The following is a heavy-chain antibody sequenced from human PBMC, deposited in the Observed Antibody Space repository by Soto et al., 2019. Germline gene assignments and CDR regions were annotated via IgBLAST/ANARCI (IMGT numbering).Heavy chain of an antibody. CDR2: ISTSGSTI. V-gene: IGHV3-48*03. Sequence: GVSLRLSCAASGFTFSRYEMNWVRQAPGKGLEWISYISTSGSTIYYADSVKGRFTISRDNAKNSLYLQMNSLRAEDTAVYYCARELAAAGSFDYWGQGTLVTVSS. D-gene: IGHD6-13*01. CDR1: GFTFSRYE. J-gene: IGHJ4*02. CDR3: ARELAAAGSFDY.